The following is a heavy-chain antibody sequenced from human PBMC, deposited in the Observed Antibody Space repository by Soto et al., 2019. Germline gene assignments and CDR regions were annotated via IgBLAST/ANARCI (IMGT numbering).Heavy chain of an antibody. CDR3: ANKARMTNYLYYGMDV. Sequence: GSLSLSCEASGFTFNTSGMAWVRQAPGKGLEWLAVIAYDGASQYYGDTVKGRFIISRDNSKNTLFLQIGRLRAEDAAVDYCANKARMTNYLYYGMDVWGLGTTVTVYS. J-gene: IGHJ6*02. V-gene: IGHV3-30*18. CDR2: IAYDGASQ. CDR1: GFTFNTSG.